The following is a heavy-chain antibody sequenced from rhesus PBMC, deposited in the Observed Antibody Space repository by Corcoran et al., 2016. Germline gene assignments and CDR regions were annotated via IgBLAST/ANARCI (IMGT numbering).Heavy chain of an antibody. CDR2: ISGSDGRT. CDR3: ARVGNLYTRFDV. J-gene: IGHJ5-1*01. CDR1: GGSISSNY. V-gene: IGHV4-173*01. D-gene: IGHD1-38*01. Sequence: QLQLQESGPGLVKPSETLSPTCAVFGGSISSNYWSWIRQPPGKGREWIGRISGSDGRTDYNPSLTSRVTISTDTSKTQFSLKLSSVTAADTAVYYCARVGNLYTRFDVWGPGVLVTVSS.